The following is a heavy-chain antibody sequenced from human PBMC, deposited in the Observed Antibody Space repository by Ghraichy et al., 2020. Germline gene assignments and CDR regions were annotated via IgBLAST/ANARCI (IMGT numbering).Heavy chain of an antibody. J-gene: IGHJ4*02. CDR3: ARVGAKGGGFDY. Sequence: SETLSLTCTVSGGSISSYYWSWIRQPPGKGLEWIGYIYYSGSTNYNPSLKSRVTISVDTSKNQFSLKLSSVTAADTAVYYCARVGAKGGGFDYWGQGTLVTVSS. D-gene: IGHD3-16*01. CDR1: GGSISSYY. V-gene: IGHV4-59*01. CDR2: IYYSGST.